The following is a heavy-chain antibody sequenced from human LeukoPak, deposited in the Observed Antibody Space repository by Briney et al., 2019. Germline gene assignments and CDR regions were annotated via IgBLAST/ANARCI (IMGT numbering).Heavy chain of an antibody. CDR2: MNPNSGNT. CDR3: ARVSSNYYDSSGYRWNWFDP. J-gene: IGHJ5*02. CDR1: GYTFTSYD. Sequence: ASAKVSCKASGYTFTSYDINWVRQATGQGLEWMGWMNPNSGNTGYAQKFQGRVTMTRNTSISTAYMELSSLRSEDTAVYYCARVSSNYYDSSGYRWNWFDPWGQGTLVTVSS. V-gene: IGHV1-8*01. D-gene: IGHD3-22*01.